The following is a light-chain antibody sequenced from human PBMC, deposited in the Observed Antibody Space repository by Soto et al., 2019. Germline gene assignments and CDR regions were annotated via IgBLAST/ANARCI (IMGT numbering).Light chain of an antibody. CDR2: DVS. CDR1: SSDVGGYNY. Sequence: QSVLTQPASVSGSPGQSITISCTGTSSDVGGYNYVSWYQQHPGKAPKLMIYDVSHRPSGVSNRFSGSKSGNTASLTISGLQAEDEADYYCSSYTSSSTPLWVFGGGTQLTVL. CDR3: SSYTSSSTPLWV. J-gene: IGLJ3*02. V-gene: IGLV2-14*01.